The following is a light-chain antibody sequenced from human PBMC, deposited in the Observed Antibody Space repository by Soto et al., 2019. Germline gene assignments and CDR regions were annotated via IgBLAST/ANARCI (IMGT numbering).Light chain of an antibody. Sequence: DIQLTQSPSFLSTSVGDRVTITCRASQGISSYLAWYQQKPGKAPKLLIYAASTLHSGVPSRFSGSGSGTEFTLTISSLQPEDFATYYCQQLNSWTFGQGTKVEIK. J-gene: IGKJ1*01. CDR1: QGISSY. CDR3: QQLNSWT. V-gene: IGKV1-9*01. CDR2: AAS.